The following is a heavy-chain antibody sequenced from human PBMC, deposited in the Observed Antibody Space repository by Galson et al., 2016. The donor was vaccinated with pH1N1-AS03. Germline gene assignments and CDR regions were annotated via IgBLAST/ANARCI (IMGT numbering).Heavy chain of an antibody. Sequence: LRLSCATSGFTFSSYGMTWVRQAPGKGLEWVPSISVTGGSTYYADSVKGRFTISRDHSKNTLYLQMSSLRAEDTAVYYCAKDRSSWPPGWGSVDSWGQGTLVTVSS. J-gene: IGHJ4*02. CDR2: ISVTGGST. CDR3: AKDRSSWPPGWGSVDS. V-gene: IGHV3-23*01. CDR1: GFTFSSYG. D-gene: IGHD6-13*01.